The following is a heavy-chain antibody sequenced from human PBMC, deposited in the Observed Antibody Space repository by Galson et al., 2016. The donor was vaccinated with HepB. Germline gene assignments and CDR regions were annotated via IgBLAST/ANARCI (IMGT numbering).Heavy chain of an antibody. D-gene: IGHD2-21*02. J-gene: IGHJ4*02. CDR2: ITNIGGNT. V-gene: IGHV3-23*01. Sequence: SLRLSCAASGFLFSDYGMHWVRQAPGKGLEWVSSITNIGGNTYYADSVKGRFTISRDNSKNTLYLQMSSLRAEDTALYYCAKVNCGGDCKRFDCWGQGTLVTVSS. CDR3: AKVNCGGDCKRFDC. CDR1: GFLFSDYG.